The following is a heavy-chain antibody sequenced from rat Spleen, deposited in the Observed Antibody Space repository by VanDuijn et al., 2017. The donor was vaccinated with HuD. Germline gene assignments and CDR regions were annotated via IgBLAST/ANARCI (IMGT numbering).Heavy chain of an antibody. V-gene: IGHV5-46*01. J-gene: IGHJ2*01. CDR1: GFTFSDFG. CDR3: TRDSGSYYFDY. D-gene: IGHD4-3*01. Sequence: EVQLVESGGGLVQPGRSMKLSCAASGFTFSDFGMAWVRQAPTTGLEWVATITNSGGSTYYRDSVKGRFTISRDNAKSTLYLQMDSLRSEDTATYYCTRDSGSYYFDYWGQGVMVTVSS. CDR2: ITNSGGST.